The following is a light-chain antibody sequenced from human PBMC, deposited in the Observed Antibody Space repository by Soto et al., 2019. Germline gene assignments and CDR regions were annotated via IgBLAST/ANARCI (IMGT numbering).Light chain of an antibody. CDR3: QQRTNWPLS. CDR2: DAS. J-gene: IGKJ4*01. CDR1: QSVNSY. V-gene: IGKV3-11*01. Sequence: EIVLTQSPATLSLSPGERATLSCRASQSVNSYLAWYQQKPGQAPRLLISDASNRATGIPGRFSGSGSGTDCTLTISILVPEDFAVYYCQQRTNWPLSFGGGTRVQ.